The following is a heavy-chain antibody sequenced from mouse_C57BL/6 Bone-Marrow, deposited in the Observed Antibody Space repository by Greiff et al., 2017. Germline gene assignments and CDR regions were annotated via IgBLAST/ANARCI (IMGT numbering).Heavy chain of an antibody. V-gene: IGHV1-58*01. CDR1: GYTFTSYG. CDR3: ARGIIYYGYDGRFAY. Sequence: EVKVVESGAELVRPGSSVKMSCKTSGYTFTSYGINWVKQRPGQGLEWIGYIYIGNGYTEYNEKFKGKATLTSDTSSSTAYMQLSSLTSEDSAIYFCARGIIYYGYDGRFAYWGQGTLVTVSA. J-gene: IGHJ3*01. D-gene: IGHD2-2*01. CDR2: IYIGNGYT.